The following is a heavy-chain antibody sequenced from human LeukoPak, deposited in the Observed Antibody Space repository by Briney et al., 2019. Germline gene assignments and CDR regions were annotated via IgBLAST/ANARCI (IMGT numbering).Heavy chain of an antibody. CDR1: GFTFSNYG. Sequence: GRSLRLSCAASGFTFSNYGMPWVRQAPAKGLEWVAVIWYDGNNKYYADSVKGRFTISRDNSKNTLYLQMNSLRAEDTALYYCAKEAVRGSSSAQLDNWGQGTLVTVSS. J-gene: IGHJ4*02. D-gene: IGHD6-6*01. CDR2: IWYDGNNK. CDR3: AKEAVRGSSSAQLDN. V-gene: IGHV3-33*06.